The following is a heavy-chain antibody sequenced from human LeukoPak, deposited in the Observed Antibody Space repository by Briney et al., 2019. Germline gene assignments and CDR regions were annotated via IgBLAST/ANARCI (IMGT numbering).Heavy chain of an antibody. V-gene: IGHV4-34*01. CDR3: ARGEPLGYCSSTSCYTNWFDP. Sequence: SETLSLTCAVYGRSFSGCYWSWIRQPPGKGLEWIGEINHSGSTNYNPSLKSRVTISVDTSKNQFSLKLSSVTAADTAVYYCARGEPLGYCSSTSCYTNWFDPWGQGTLVTVSS. CDR2: INHSGST. J-gene: IGHJ5*02. CDR1: GRSFSGCY. D-gene: IGHD2-2*02.